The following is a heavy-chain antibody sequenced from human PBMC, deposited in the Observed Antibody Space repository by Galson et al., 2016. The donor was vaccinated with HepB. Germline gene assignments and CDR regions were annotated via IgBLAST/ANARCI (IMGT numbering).Heavy chain of an antibody. Sequence: SLRLSCAASGFSFNTYSMHWVRQAPGKGLAWVAAITSAGDKQYYTDSVRGRFTISRDNSNNMMYLQMNSLRPEDTSVYYCARDAMGRGSGSYSAFDYWGQGTLVAVSS. J-gene: IGHJ4*02. CDR1: GFSFNTYS. V-gene: IGHV3-30*04. CDR3: ARDAMGRGSGSYSAFDY. CDR2: ITSAGDKQ. D-gene: IGHD1-26*01.